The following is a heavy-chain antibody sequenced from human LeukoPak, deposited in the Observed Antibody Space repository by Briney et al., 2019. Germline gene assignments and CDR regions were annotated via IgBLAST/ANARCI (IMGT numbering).Heavy chain of an antibody. CDR1: RFTFSTYA. J-gene: IGHJ4*02. CDR2: IANDGGST. CDR3: AKSHSVEQRGYFDY. V-gene: IGHV3-23*01. D-gene: IGHD1/OR15-1a*01. Sequence: GGSLRLSCAASRFTFSTYAMSWVRQAPGEGLEWISTIANDGGSTYYADSVKGRFTISRDNSRNTLYLQMNSLRADDTVVYYCAKSHSVEQRGYFDYWGQGTLVTVSS.